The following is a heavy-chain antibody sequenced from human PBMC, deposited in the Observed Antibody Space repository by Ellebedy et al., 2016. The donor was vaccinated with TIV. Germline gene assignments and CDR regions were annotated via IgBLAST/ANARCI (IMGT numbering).Heavy chain of an antibody. CDR3: ASHFCTSASCLYGMDV. V-gene: IGHV3-21*01. D-gene: IGHD2-2*01. CDR2: IRSSGADI. Sequence: GESLKISCAASGFTFSSFTMNWVRQAPGKGLEWVASIRSSGADIFYADSVKGRFTISRDNAKNSLYLQMNSLRAEDTAVYYCASHFCTSASCLYGMDVWGQGTTVTVSS. J-gene: IGHJ6*02. CDR1: GFTFSSFT.